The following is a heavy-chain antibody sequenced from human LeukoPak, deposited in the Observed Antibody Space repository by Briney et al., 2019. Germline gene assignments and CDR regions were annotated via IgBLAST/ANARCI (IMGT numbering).Heavy chain of an antibody. CDR3: AKDRPNFYDSSGRDYRRDGDY. CDR1: GFTFNSYP. V-gene: IGHV3-23*01. J-gene: IGHJ4*02. CDR2: VSGSGGYT. Sequence: GGSLRLYCAASGFTFNSYPMIWLPQAPGKGLEWVLNVSGSGGYTYYAGSVKSRFTISRDNSKNTLYLQMNSLRAENTAIYYCAKDRPNFYDSSGRDYRRDGDYWGQGTLVTVSS. D-gene: IGHD3-22*01.